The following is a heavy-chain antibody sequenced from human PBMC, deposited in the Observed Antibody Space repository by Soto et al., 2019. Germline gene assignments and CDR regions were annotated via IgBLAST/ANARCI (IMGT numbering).Heavy chain of an antibody. CDR3: AKGGLAAAGTQGDY. CDR2: FDPEDGET. CDR1: GYTLTELS. J-gene: IGHJ4*02. Sequence: GASVKVSCKVSGYTLTELSMHWVRQAPGKGLEWMGDFDPEDGETIYAQKFQGRVTMTEDTSTDTAYMELSSLRAEDTAVYYCAKGGLAAAGTQGDYWGQGTLVTVSS. V-gene: IGHV1-24*01. D-gene: IGHD6-13*01.